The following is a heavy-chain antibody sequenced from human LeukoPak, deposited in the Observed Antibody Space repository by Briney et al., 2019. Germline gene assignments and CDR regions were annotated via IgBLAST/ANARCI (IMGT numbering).Heavy chain of an antibody. Sequence: GGSLRLSCAASGFTFSSYSMKWVRQAPGKGLEWVSSISSSSSYIYYADSVKGRFTISRDNAKNSLYLQTNSLRAEDTAVYYCARDLEPTIVVVPAATGDYGMDVWGQGTTVTVSS. CDR1: GFTFSSYS. CDR3: ARDLEPTIVVVPAATGDYGMDV. V-gene: IGHV3-21*01. J-gene: IGHJ6*02. D-gene: IGHD2-2*01. CDR2: ISSSSSYI.